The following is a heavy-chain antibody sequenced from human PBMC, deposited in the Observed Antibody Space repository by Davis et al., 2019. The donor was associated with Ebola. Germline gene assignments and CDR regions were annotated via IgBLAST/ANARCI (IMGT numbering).Heavy chain of an antibody. CDR2: IYYSGST. Sequence: SETLSLTCTVSGGSISSSSYYWGWIRQPPGKGLEWIGSIYYSGSTYYNPSLKSRVTISVDTSKNQFSLKLSSVTAADTAVYYCARQVTYYYDSSGYWVSYYFDYWGQGTLVTVSS. V-gene: IGHV4-39*01. CDR1: GGSISSSSYY. D-gene: IGHD3-22*01. J-gene: IGHJ4*02. CDR3: ARQVTYYYDSSGYWVSYYFDY.